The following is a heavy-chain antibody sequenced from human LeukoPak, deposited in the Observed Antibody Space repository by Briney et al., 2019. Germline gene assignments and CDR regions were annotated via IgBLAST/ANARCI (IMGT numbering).Heavy chain of an antibody. V-gene: IGHV4-59*01. Sequence: PSESLSLTCSVSGASMSNYYWSWVRQRPGEGPEWIGYIYYSGSTNYNPSLKSRVTISVDTSKNQFSLILSSVAAADMAVYYCARDLRGTSCYDYWGPGTLVTVSS. J-gene: IGHJ4*02. D-gene: IGHD2-2*01. CDR1: GASMSNYY. CDR3: ARDLRGTSCYDY. CDR2: IYYSGST.